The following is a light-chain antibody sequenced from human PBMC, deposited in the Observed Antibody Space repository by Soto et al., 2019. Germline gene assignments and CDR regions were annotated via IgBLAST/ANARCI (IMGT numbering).Light chain of an antibody. CDR1: SSDVGCYNY. V-gene: IGLV2-8*01. Sequence: QSVLTQPPSASGSPGQSVAISCTGTSSDVGCYNYVSWSQQHPGKAPKLMIYEVNKRPSGVPDRFSGSKSGNTASLTVSGLQAEDEADYYCSSYAGSSNVFGTGTKRTVL. J-gene: IGLJ1*01. CDR3: SSYAGSSNV. CDR2: EVN.